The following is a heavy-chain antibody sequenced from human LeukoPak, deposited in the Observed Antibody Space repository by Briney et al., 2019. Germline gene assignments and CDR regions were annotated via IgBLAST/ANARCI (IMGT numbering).Heavy chain of an antibody. CDR3: ARLPKYSRPLDY. CDR2: MNPNSGNT. J-gene: IGHJ4*02. V-gene: IGHV1-8*01. Sequence: GASVKVSCKASGYTFTSYDINWVRQATGQGLEWMGWMNPNSGNTAYAQKFQGRVTMSRGTSISTAYMELSSLRSEDTAVYYCARLPKYSRPLDYWGQGTLVTVSS. D-gene: IGHD6-6*01. CDR1: GYTFTSYD.